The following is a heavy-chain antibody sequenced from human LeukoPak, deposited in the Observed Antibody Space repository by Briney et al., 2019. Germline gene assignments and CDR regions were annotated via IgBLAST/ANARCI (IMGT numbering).Heavy chain of an antibody. D-gene: IGHD4-23*01. CDR2: IYYSGST. Sequence: SETLSLTCTVSGVSISSSSYYWGWIRQPPGKGLEWIGSIYYSGSTYYNPSLKSRVTISVDTSKNQFSLKLSSVTAADTAVYYCARHGRSGNYFDYWGQGTLVTVSS. J-gene: IGHJ4*02. V-gene: IGHV4-39*01. CDR3: ARHGRSGNYFDY. CDR1: GVSISSSSYY.